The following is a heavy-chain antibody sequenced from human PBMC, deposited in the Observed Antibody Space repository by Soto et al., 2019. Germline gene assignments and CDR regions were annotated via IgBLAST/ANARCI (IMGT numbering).Heavy chain of an antibody. J-gene: IGHJ4*02. CDR1: GCTVNNYA. D-gene: IGHD4-17*01. V-gene: IGHV3-23*01. CDR3: AKNSENYGDSRYDS. CDR2: IRSSGGNT. Sequence: PGWSLRLSCVSSGCTVNNYAMSWVRQAPGKGLEWVSSIRSSGGNTYYADSMKGRFTISRDNSKNTLYLQMNSLRAEDTAVYYCAKNSENYGDSRYDSWGQGILVTVSS.